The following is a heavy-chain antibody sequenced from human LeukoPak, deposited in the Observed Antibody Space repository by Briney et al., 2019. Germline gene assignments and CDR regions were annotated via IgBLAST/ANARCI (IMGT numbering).Heavy chain of an antibody. CDR1: GYTFTGYY. CDR2: INPNTGAT. J-gene: IGHJ4*02. V-gene: IGHV1-2*02. Sequence: GASVKVSRKTSGYTFTGYYMHWVRQAPGQGPEWMGWINPNTGATNYAQKFQGRVTMTRDTSVSTAYMGLRSLRSDDTAVYYCAPSGSSDYYFDYWGQGTLVTVSS. D-gene: IGHD1-26*01. CDR3: APSGSSDYYFDY.